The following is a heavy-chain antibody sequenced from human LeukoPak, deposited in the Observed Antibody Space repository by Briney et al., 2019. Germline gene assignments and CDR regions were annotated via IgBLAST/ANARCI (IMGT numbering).Heavy chain of an antibody. J-gene: IGHJ5*02. V-gene: IGHV1-46*01. CDR1: GYTFTSYY. CDR3: ARGAVRGVIKNWFDP. Sequence: ASVKVSCKASGYTFTSYYMHWVRQAPGQGLEWMGIINPSGGSTSYAHKFQGRVTMTRDTSTSTVYMELSSLRSEDTAVYYCARGAVRGVIKNWFDPWGQGTLVTVSS. CDR2: INPSGGST. D-gene: IGHD3-10*01.